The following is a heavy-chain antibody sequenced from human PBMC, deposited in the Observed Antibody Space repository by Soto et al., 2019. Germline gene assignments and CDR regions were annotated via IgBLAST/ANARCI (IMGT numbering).Heavy chain of an antibody. CDR3: VRPPHATDSYYSRVWSFDY. D-gene: IGHD3-10*01. Sequence: QLQLQESGPGLVKPSETLSLTCSVSGDSISSSSFYWGWVRQAPGKRLEWIGSIYHTGNTYYNPSLKSRLSMSVDTSENRFPLTLTSVTAADTATYLCVRPPHATDSYYSRVWSFDYWGPGVLVIVSS. J-gene: IGHJ4*02. CDR2: IYHTGNT. CDR1: GDSISSSSFY. V-gene: IGHV4-39*02.